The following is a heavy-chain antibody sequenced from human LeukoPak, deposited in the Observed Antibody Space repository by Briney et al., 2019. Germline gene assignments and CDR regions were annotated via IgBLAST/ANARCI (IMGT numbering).Heavy chain of an antibody. V-gene: IGHV4-59*08. CDR2: FYYTGST. D-gene: IGHD6-13*01. CDR3: ARSKGTAAPGHSNFNFDY. Sequence: SETLSLTCTVSGGSISSYYWSWIRQPPGKGLEWIGYFYYTGSTNYNPSLKRRVTISVDTSKNQFSLKLSSVTAADTAVYYCARSKGTAAPGHSNFNFDYWGQGTLVTVSS. J-gene: IGHJ4*02. CDR1: GGSISSYY.